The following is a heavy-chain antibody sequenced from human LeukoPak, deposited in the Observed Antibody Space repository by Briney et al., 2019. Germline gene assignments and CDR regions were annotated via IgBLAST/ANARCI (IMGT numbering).Heavy chain of an antibody. CDR1: GGAFSGYY. CDR2: INHRGST. D-gene: IGHD6-19*01. CDR3: AGKAVAGPYFDY. Sequence: PSETLSLTCVVYGGAFSGYYWSWIRQPPGKGLEWIGEINHRGSTNYNPSLKSRVSISVDTSKNQFSLKLTSVTAADTAVYYCAGKAVAGPYFDYWGQGTLVTVPS. V-gene: IGHV4-34*01. J-gene: IGHJ4*02.